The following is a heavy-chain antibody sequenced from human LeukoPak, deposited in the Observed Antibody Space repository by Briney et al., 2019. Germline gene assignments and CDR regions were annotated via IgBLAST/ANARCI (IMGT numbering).Heavy chain of an antibody. Sequence: GGSLRLSCAASGFTFSSYAMHWVRQAPGKGLEWVAVISYDGSNKYYADSVKGRFTISRDNSKNTLYLQMNSLGAEDTAVYYCARAGGRYYYYYMDVWGKGTTVTVSS. J-gene: IGHJ6*03. CDR1: GFTFSSYA. D-gene: IGHD1-26*01. CDR2: ISYDGSNK. V-gene: IGHV3-30-3*01. CDR3: ARAGGRYYYYYMDV.